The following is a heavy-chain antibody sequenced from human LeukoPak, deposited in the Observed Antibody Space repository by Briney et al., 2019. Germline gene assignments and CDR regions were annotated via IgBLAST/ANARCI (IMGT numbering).Heavy chain of an antibody. V-gene: IGHV3-30-3*01. CDR3: ARNYDVSVGPVDY. Sequence: PGGSLRLSCAASGLTFSSYAMHWVRQAPGKGLEWVAVISYDGSNKYYADSVKGRFTISRDNSKNTLYLQMNSLRAEDTAVYYCARNYDVSVGPVDYWGQGTLVTVSS. CDR2: ISYDGSNK. D-gene: IGHD3-3*01. CDR1: GLTFSSYA. J-gene: IGHJ4*02.